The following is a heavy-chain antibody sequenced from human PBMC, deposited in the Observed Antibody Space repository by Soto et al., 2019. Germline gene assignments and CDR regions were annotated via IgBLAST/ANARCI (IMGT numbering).Heavy chain of an antibody. CDR2: IIPIFGTA. Sequence: GPSVKVSCKASGGTFSSYAISWVRQAPGQGLEWMGGIIPIFGTANYAQKFQGRVTITADESTSTAYMELSSLRSEDTAVYYCASGGFRRNDWWFDPWGQGTLVTVSS. D-gene: IGHD1-1*01. J-gene: IGHJ5*02. V-gene: IGHV1-69*13. CDR3: ASGGFRRNDWWFDP. CDR1: GGTFSSYA.